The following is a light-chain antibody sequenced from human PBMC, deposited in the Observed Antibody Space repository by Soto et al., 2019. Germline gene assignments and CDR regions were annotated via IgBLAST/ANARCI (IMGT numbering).Light chain of an antibody. Sequence: DIQMTQSPSTLSASVGDRVTITCRASQSISSWLAWYQQKPGKAPKLLIYKASSLESGVPSRFSGSGSGTEFTPTISSLQPDDFAIYYCQQYKSFSLTFGGGTKVEIK. CDR3: QQYKSFSLT. V-gene: IGKV1-5*03. CDR1: QSISSW. CDR2: KAS. J-gene: IGKJ4*01.